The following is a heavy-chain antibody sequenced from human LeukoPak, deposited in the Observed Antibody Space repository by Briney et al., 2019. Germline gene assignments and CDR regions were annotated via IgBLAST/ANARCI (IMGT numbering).Heavy chain of an antibody. CDR2: IKQDGTEK. CDR3: ARDLDY. Sequence: GGSLRLSCAASKFTFSTYLMGWVRQAPGKGLEWVASIKQDGTEKYYVDSVKGRFTISRDNAKNSLYLQMNSLRAEDTGVYYCARDLDYWGQGTLVTVSS. CDR1: KFTFSTYL. V-gene: IGHV3-7*01. J-gene: IGHJ4*02.